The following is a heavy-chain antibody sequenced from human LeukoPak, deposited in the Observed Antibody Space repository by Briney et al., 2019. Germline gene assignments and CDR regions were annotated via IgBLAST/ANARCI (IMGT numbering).Heavy chain of an antibody. CDR3: AKDSGILENYFDY. CDR1: GFTFSSYG. D-gene: IGHD1-26*01. J-gene: IGHJ4*02. V-gene: IGHV3-30*18. CDR2: IPYDGSNK. Sequence: RPGRSLRLSCAASGFTFSSYGMHWVRQAPGKGLEWVAVIPYDGSNKYYADSVKGRFTISRDNSKNTLYLQMNSLRAEDTAVYYCAKDSGILENYFDYWGQGTLVTVSS.